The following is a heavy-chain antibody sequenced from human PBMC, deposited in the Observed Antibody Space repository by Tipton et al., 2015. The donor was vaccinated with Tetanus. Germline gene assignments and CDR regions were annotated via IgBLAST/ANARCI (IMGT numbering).Heavy chain of an antibody. Sequence: SLRLSCAASGFIFSSYGIHWVRQAPGKGLEWVAVSWYDGTDKYYADSVKGRFTISRDNSKNTLYLQMNSLRAGDTAVYYCAREAVCSGGSCFSGDFDNWGQGNEVPVS. J-gene: IGHJ4*02. CDR2: SWYDGTDK. CDR1: GFIFSSYG. CDR3: AREAVCSGGSCFSGDFDN. V-gene: IGHV3-33*01. D-gene: IGHD2-15*01.